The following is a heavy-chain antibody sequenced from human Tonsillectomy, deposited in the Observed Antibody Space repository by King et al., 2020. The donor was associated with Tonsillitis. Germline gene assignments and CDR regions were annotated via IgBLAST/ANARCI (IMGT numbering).Heavy chain of an antibody. J-gene: IGHJ3*02. CDR2: ISSSSSTI. CDR3: ARDQLGRYCSGGNGDDAFDI. D-gene: IGHD2-15*01. Sequence: VQLVESGGGLVQPGGSLRLSCAASGFTFSIYSMNWVRQAPGKGLEWVSYISSSSSTIYYADSVKGRFTISRDNAKNSLYLQMNSLRDEDTAVYYCARDQLGRYCSGGNGDDAFDIWGQGTMVTVSS. V-gene: IGHV3-48*02. CDR1: GFTFSIYS.